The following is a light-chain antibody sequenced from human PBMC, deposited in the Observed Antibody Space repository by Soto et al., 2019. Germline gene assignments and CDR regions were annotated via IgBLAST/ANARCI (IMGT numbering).Light chain of an antibody. J-gene: IGKJ4*01. V-gene: IGKV3-20*01. Sequence: EIVMTQSPATLSVSPGERVTLSCRARQSVGSNLAWYQQKPGQAPRLLIYGASSRATGIPDRFSGSGSGTDFTLTISRLEPEDFAVYYCQQYGSSPRLTFGGGTKVDIK. CDR3: QQYGSSPRLT. CDR1: QSVGSN. CDR2: GAS.